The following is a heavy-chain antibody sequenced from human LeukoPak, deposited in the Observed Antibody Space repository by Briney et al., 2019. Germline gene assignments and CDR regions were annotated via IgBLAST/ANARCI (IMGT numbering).Heavy chain of an antibody. J-gene: IGHJ6*03. CDR1: GYSFTAYY. CDR2: INPNSGGT. D-gene: IGHD6-13*01. V-gene: IGHV1-2*02. Sequence: ASVKVSCKASGYSFTAYYMHWVRQAPGQGLEWMGWINPNSGGTNYAQKFQGRVTMTRDTSITTAYMEMSRLRSDDTAVYYCAREGRSSWYYYYYYYMDVWGKGTTVTISS. CDR3: AREGRSSWYYYYYYYMDV.